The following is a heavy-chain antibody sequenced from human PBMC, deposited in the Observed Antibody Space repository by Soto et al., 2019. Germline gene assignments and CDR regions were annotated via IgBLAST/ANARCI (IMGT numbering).Heavy chain of an antibody. V-gene: IGHV4-30-4*01. J-gene: IGHJ6*02. D-gene: IGHD6-6*01. CDR2: ISYSGRA. Sequence: QVQLQESGPGLVKPSQTLSLTCTVSGGSISSGDYYWSWIRQSPGKGLEWIGYISYSGRAYYNPSLKGRVIISVDTSKDQFYLKLSSVTGADTAVYYCAGNMAARNYYGLDVWGQGTKVTVSS. CDR3: AGNMAARNYYGLDV. CDR1: GGSISSGDYY.